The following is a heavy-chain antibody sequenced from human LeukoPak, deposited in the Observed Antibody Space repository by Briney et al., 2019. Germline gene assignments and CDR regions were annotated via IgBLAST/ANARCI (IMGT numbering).Heavy chain of an antibody. CDR2: IWYDGSDK. Sequence: GGSLRLSCAASGFPFSDYGMHWVRQAPGKGLEWVAIIWYDGSDKYYADSVKGRFAISRDNSKNTLYLQMNSLRAEDTAVYFCARDGVLISPSEYNWFDPWGQGTLVTVSS. J-gene: IGHJ5*02. V-gene: IGHV3-33*01. CDR3: ARDGVLISPSEYNWFDP. D-gene: IGHD2-8*01. CDR1: GFPFSDYG.